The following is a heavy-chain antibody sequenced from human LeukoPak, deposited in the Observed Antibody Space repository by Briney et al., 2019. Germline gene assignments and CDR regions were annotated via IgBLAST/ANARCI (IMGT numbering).Heavy chain of an antibody. Sequence: PGGSLRLSCAASGFTFSSYGMSWVRQAPGKGLEWVSAISGSGGSTYYADSVKGRFTISRDNSKNTLYLQMNSLRAEDTAVYYCAKQGKIVVVPAAMPAGYYYYYMDVWGKGTTVTISS. CDR1: GFTFSSYG. CDR3: AKQGKIVVVPAAMPAGYYYYYMDV. CDR2: ISGSGGST. J-gene: IGHJ6*03. V-gene: IGHV3-23*01. D-gene: IGHD2-2*01.